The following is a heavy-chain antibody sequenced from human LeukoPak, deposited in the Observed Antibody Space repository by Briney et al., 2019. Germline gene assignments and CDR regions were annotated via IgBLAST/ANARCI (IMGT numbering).Heavy chain of an antibody. CDR2: IRYDGSNK. V-gene: IGHV3-30*02. J-gene: IGHJ3*02. CDR1: GFTFSSYG. CDR3: ARVLTGSTWDAFDI. D-gene: IGHD3-9*01. Sequence: GGSLRLSCAASGFTFSSYGMHWVRQAPGKGLEWVAFIRYDGSNKYYADSVKGRFTISRDNSKNTLYLQMNSLRAEDTAVYYCARVLTGSTWDAFDIWGQGTMVTVSS.